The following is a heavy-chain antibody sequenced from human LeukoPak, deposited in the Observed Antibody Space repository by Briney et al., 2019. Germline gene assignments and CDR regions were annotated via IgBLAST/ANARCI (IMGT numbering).Heavy chain of an antibody. CDR2: IYYSGST. V-gene: IGHV4-59*01. D-gene: IGHD6-13*01. CDR1: GGSISSYY. Sequence: KPSETLSLTCTVSGGSISSYYWSWIRQPPGKGLEWIGYIYYSGSTNYNPSLKSRVTISVDTSKNQFSLKLSSVTAADTAVYYCAREESSSSGGWFDPWGQGTLVTVSS. CDR3: AREESSSSGGWFDP. J-gene: IGHJ5*02.